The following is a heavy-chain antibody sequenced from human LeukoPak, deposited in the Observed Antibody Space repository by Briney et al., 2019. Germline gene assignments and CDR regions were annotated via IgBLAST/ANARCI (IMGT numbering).Heavy chain of an antibody. J-gene: IGHJ6*03. D-gene: IGHD2-15*01. CDR2: ISSSSSTI. V-gene: IGHV3-48*03. CDR3: ARVLRYCSGGNCYSGGLGYMDV. Sequence: GGSLRLSCAASGFTFSSYEMHWVRQAPGKGLEWVSYISSSSSTIYYADSVKGRFTISRDNAKNSLFLQMNSLRAEDTAVYYCARVLRYCSGGNCYSGGLGYMDVWGKGTTVTISS. CDR1: GFTFSSYE.